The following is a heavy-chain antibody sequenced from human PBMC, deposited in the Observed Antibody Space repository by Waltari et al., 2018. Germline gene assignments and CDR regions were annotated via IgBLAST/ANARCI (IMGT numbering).Heavy chain of an antibody. CDR1: GYIFTRYG. J-gene: IGHJ3*02. CDR3: ARDYYYGSGSSWSDVFDI. D-gene: IGHD3-10*01. Sequence: QVQLVQSGGEVRRPGASVTVSCKATGYIFTRYGISWVRQAPGQGLEWMGWISGYEDTTHFAQNFQGRVTMSTDTFTSTVYMDLRSLRSDDTAVYYCARDYYYGSGSSWSDVFDIWGQGTMVTVSS. V-gene: IGHV1-18*01. CDR2: ISGYEDTT.